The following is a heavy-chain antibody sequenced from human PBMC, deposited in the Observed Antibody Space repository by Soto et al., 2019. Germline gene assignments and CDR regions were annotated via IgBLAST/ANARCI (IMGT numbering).Heavy chain of an antibody. J-gene: IGHJ3*01. CDR2: ISAYNGNT. Sequence: QVQLVQSGAEVKKPGASVKVSCKASGYTFTTYGISWVRQAPGQGLEWMGWISAYNGNTNYAQKLQGRVNMTTDTSRSKAYMELRSLRADDTAVYYCARGRRGYCTGGGCSVDAFDCWGQVTIVSVSS. CDR1: GYTFTTYG. V-gene: IGHV1-18*01. CDR3: ARGRRGYCTGGGCSVDAFDC. D-gene: IGHD2-15*01.